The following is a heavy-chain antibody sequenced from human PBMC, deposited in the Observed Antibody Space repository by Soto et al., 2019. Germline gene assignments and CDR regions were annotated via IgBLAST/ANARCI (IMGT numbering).Heavy chain of an antibody. J-gene: IGHJ4*02. Sequence: EVQLVESGGGLVQPGGSLRLSCAASGFTFSSYSMNWVRQAPGKGLEWVSYISSSSSTIYYADSVKGRFTISRDNTKNPRDLQMNSLRDEDTAVYYCVRDRYSSSWYRTFDYWGPGTMVTVSS. D-gene: IGHD6-13*01. CDR3: VRDRYSSSWYRTFDY. CDR1: GFTFSSYS. CDR2: ISSSSSTI. V-gene: IGHV3-48*02.